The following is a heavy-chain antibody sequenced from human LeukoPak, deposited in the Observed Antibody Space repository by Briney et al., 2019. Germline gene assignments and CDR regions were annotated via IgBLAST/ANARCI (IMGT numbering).Heavy chain of an antibody. CDR2: IKQDGSEK. J-gene: IGHJ4*02. Sequence: PGGSLRLSCAASGVTFSSYWMSWVRQAPGKGLEWVANIKQDGSEKYYVDSVKGRFTISRDNAKNSLYLQMNSLRAEDTAVYYCARDSSWVLSFDYWGQGTLVTVSS. CDR1: GVTFSSYW. CDR3: ARDSSWVLSFDY. V-gene: IGHV3-7*01. D-gene: IGHD6-13*01.